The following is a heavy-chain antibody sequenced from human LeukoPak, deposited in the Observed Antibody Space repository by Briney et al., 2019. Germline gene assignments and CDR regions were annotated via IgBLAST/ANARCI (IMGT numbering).Heavy chain of an antibody. V-gene: IGHV3-21*01. J-gene: IGHJ4*02. D-gene: IGHD3-22*01. Sequence: TGGSLRLSCAASGFTFSSYSMNWVRQAPGKGLEWVSSISSSSTYINYADSVKGRFTISRDNARNSLYLQMNSLRAEDTAVYYCARDKGPHYDSSGYYYFDYWGQGTLDTVSS. CDR3: ARDKGPHYDSSGYYYFDY. CDR2: ISSSSTYI. CDR1: GFTFSSYS.